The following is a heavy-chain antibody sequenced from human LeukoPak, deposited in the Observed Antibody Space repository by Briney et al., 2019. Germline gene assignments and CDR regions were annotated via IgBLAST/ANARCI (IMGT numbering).Heavy chain of an antibody. Sequence: GSLRLACAASGFTISNYWMHWVRQAPGKGLVWVSRINSDGSITTYADSVKGRFTISRDSAKNTLYLQMNSLRAEDTAVYYCARASYYDNWGQGTLVTVSS. D-gene: IGHD3-22*01. CDR3: ARASYYDN. J-gene: IGHJ4*02. CDR1: GFTISNYW. V-gene: IGHV3-74*01. CDR2: INSDGSIT.